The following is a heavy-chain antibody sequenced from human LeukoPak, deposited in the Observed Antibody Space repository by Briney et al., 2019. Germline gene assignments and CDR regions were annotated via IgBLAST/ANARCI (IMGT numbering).Heavy chain of an antibody. Sequence: GGSLRLSCAASGFTFSSYAMSWVRQAPGKGLEWVSAISGSGGSTYYADSVKGRFTIPRDNSKNTLYLQMNSLRAEDTAVYYCARVYDYVWGSYRYTFDYWGQGTLVTVSS. CDR3: ARVYDYVWGSYRYTFDY. J-gene: IGHJ4*02. CDR2: ISGSGGST. D-gene: IGHD3-16*02. CDR1: GFTFSSYA. V-gene: IGHV3-23*01.